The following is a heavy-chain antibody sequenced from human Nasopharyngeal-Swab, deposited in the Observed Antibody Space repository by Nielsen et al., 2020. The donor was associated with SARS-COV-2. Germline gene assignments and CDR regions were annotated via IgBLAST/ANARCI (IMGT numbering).Heavy chain of an antibody. D-gene: IGHD6-6*01. V-gene: IGHV4-39*01. CDR2: IYYSGST. CDR3: ARRQLAYYYYYYMDV. J-gene: IGHJ6*03. CDR1: GGSISSSSYY. Sequence: SETLSLTCTVSGGSISSSSYYWGWIRQPPGKGLEWIGSIYYSGSTYYNPSLKSRVTISVDTSKNQFSLKLSSVTAADTAVYYCARRQLAYYYYYYMDVWGKGTTVTVSS.